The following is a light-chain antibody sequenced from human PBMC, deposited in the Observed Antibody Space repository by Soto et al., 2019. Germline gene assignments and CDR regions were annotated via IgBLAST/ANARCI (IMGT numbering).Light chain of an antibody. Sequence: EIVMTQSPAPLSVSPGERATLSCRASQSVSSNLAWYQQKPGQAPRLLIYGASTRATGIPDRFSGSGSGTEFTLIISSLQSEDFAVYYCQQYKNWSLYTFGQGTKLEIK. V-gene: IGKV3-15*01. CDR1: QSVSSN. CDR2: GAS. J-gene: IGKJ2*01. CDR3: QQYKNWSLYT.